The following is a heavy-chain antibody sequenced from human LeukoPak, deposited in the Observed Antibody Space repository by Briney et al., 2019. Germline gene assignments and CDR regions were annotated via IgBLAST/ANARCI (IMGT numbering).Heavy chain of an antibody. D-gene: IGHD3-3*01. V-gene: IGHV3-7*03. J-gene: IGHJ5*02. CDR1: GLTLSNYW. CDR3: ARDTDGGSSDP. Sequence: SGGSLRLSCVAPGLTLSNYWMSWVRQAPGKGLEWVATIKPDGSEKYYVDSVKGRFTISRDNAKRSLYLQMDSLRSDDTAVYYCARDTDGGSSDPWGQGTLVTVSS. CDR2: IKPDGSEK.